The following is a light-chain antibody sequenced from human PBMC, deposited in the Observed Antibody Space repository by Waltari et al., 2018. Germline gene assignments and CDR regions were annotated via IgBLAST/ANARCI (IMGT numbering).Light chain of an antibody. CDR1: KGVSSW. V-gene: IGKV1-5*01. CDR3: QQYNSHSTWT. CDR2: EAS. Sequence: DIQMTQSPSTLSASVGDRVTITCRASKGVSSWLAWYQQKPGRAPKLLIYEASSLEGGVPSRFSGSGSGTEFTLTISSLQPDDFATYYCQQYNSHSTWTFGQGTKVEIK. J-gene: IGKJ1*01.